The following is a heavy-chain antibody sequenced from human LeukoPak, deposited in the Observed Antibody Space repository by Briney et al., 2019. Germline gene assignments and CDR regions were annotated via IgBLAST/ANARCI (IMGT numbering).Heavy chain of an antibody. CDR2: INAGNGNT. Sequence: ASVKVSCKASGYTFTSYAMHWVRQAPGQRLEWMGWINAGNGNTKYSQKFQGRVTITRDTSASTAYMELSSLRSEDTAVYYCARDRLSFSSSINWFDPWGQGTLVTVFS. CDR1: GYTFTSYA. V-gene: IGHV1-3*01. J-gene: IGHJ5*02. CDR3: ARDRLSFSSSINWFDP. D-gene: IGHD6-13*01.